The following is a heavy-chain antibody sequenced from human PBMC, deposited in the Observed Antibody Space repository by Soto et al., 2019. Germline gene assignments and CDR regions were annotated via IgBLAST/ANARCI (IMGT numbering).Heavy chain of an antibody. J-gene: IGHJ4*02. D-gene: IGHD3-22*01. CDR1: GYTFTSYG. CDR2: ISAYNGNT. Sequence: QVQLLQSGAEVKKPGASVKVSCKASGYTFTSYGISWVRQAPGQGLEWMGWISAYNGNTNYAQKPHGRVTIGKDAPTWTACLQLRSPRSDDPAADAYARETVSSDSSAYYSGLPYYWRQGTLVAVYS. CDR3: ARETVSSDSSAYYSGLPYY. V-gene: IGHV1-18*01.